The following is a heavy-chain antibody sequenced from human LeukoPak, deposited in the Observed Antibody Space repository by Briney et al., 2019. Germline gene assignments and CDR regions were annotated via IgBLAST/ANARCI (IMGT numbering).Heavy chain of an antibody. CDR2: IYYSGSV. D-gene: IGHD1-14*01. CDR3: ARKTRTWSNWFDP. J-gene: IGHJ5*02. V-gene: IGHV4-30-4*01. Sequence: SEALSLTCTVSGGSISSGNYYWSWIRQSPGKGLEWIGYIYYSGSVFYNPSLESRIIISLDTSKNQFSLKVTSLTAADSAVYYCARKTRTWSNWFDPWGQGTLVTVSS. CDR1: GGSISSGNYY.